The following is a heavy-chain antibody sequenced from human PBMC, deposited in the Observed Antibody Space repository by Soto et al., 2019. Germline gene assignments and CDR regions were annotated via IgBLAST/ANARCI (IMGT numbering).Heavy chain of an antibody. J-gene: IGHJ5*02. D-gene: IGHD6-19*01. Sequence: SETLSLTCSVSGGSINSSSYFWGWVRQPPGKGLEWIGSIYYSGSTYYNPSLRSRVTISVDTSKNQFSLKLSSVTAADTAVFYCARHYSSGSRNWFDTWGQGTLVTVSS. CDR1: GGSINSSSYF. CDR2: IYYSGST. V-gene: IGHV4-39*01. CDR3: ARHYSSGSRNWFDT.